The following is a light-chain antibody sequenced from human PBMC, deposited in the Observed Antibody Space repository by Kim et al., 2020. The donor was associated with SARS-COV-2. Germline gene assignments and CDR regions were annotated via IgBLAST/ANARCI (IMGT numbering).Light chain of an antibody. CDR2: QDT. J-gene: IGLJ2*01. V-gene: IGLV3-1*01. Sequence: GSPGKTASITCSGYKFDYKYTSWYQQKPGQSPVVVIYQDTKRPSGIPERFSGSSSGNTATLIISGTQAIDEAGYYCQAWDSGTVVFGGGTKLSL. CDR1: KFDYKY. CDR3: QAWDSGTVV.